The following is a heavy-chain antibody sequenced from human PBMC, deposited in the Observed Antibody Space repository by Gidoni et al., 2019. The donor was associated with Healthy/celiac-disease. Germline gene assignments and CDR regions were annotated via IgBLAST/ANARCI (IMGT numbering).Heavy chain of an antibody. CDR2: IYYSGST. Sequence: QLQLQESGPGLVKPSETLSLTCTVSGGSISSSSYYWGWIRQPPGKGLEWIGSIYYSGSTYYNPSLKSRVTISVDTSKNQFSLKLSSVTAADTAVYYCASQDTAMVDYYYYYYGMDVWGQGTTVTVSS. CDR1: GGSISSSSYY. CDR3: ASQDTAMVDYYYYYYGMDV. J-gene: IGHJ6*02. V-gene: IGHV4-39*01. D-gene: IGHD5-18*01.